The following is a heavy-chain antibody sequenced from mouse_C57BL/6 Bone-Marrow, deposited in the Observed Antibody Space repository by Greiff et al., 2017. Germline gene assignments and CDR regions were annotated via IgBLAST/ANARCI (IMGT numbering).Heavy chain of an antibody. CDR2: IDPSDSYS. D-gene: IGHD1-1*01. CDR1: GYTFTSYW. V-gene: IGHV1-69*01. Sequence: QVQLQQPGAELVMPGASVKLSCKASGYTFTSYWMHWVKQRPGQGLEWIGEIDPSDSYSNYNKKFKGKSTLTVDKSSSTAYMQLSSLTSEDSAVYYCARAYGSSQKGYFDYWGQGTTLTGSS. J-gene: IGHJ2*01. CDR3: ARAYGSSQKGYFDY.